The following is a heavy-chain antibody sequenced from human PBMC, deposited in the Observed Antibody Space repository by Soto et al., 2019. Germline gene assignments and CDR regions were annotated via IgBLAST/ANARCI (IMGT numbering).Heavy chain of an antibody. CDR3: ARASGYSSSWHLAGAFDI. J-gene: IGHJ3*02. Sequence: ASVKVSCKASGGTFSSYAISWVRQAPGQGLEWMGGIIPIFGTANYAQKFQGRVTITADKSTSTAYMELSSLRSEDTAVYYCARASGYSSSWHLAGAFDIWGQGTMVTVSS. CDR1: GGTFSSYA. D-gene: IGHD6-13*01. CDR2: IIPIFGTA. V-gene: IGHV1-69*06.